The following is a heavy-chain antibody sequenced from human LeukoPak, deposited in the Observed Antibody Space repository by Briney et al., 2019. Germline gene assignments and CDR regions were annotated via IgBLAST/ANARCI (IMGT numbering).Heavy chain of an antibody. CDR2: IDHGGST. V-gene: IGHV4-34*01. Sequence: SETLSLTCAVYGGSFSGYYWSWIRQPPGKGQEWIGEIDHGGSTNYNPSLKSRVTISVDTSKNQFSLKVRSVTAADTAVYYCARGPGDNRGYPTGYFDYWGQGTLVTVSS. J-gene: IGHJ4*02. CDR1: GGSFSGYY. D-gene: IGHD5-18*01. CDR3: ARGPGDNRGYPTGYFDY.